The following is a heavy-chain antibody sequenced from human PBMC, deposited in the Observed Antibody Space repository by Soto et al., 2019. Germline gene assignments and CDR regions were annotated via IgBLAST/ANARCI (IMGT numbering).Heavy chain of an antibody. J-gene: IGHJ6*03. CDR1: GGSISSYY. V-gene: IGHV4-59*01. CDR3: ARHYYYMDV. CDR2: IYYSGST. Sequence: PSETLSLTCTVSGGSISSYYWSWIRQPPGKGLEWIGYIYYSGSTNYNPSLKSRVTISVDTSKNQFSLKLSSVTAADTAVYYCARHYYYMDVWGKGTTVTVSS.